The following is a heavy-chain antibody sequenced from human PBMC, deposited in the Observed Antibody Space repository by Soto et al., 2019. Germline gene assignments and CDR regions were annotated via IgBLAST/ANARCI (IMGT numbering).Heavy chain of an antibody. CDR1: GYIFTSYY. CDR3: SRVDPGETSPFDH. Sequence: ASVKVSCKASGYIFTSYYIHWVRQAPGQGLEWMGWINPFDGSRMFAQSFQGRVTMTRDTSAGTVYMEVSSLRSEDTAVYYCSRVDPGETSPFDHWGQGTLVTVSS. CDR2: INPFDGSR. J-gene: IGHJ4*02. V-gene: IGHV1-46*03. D-gene: IGHD3-10*01.